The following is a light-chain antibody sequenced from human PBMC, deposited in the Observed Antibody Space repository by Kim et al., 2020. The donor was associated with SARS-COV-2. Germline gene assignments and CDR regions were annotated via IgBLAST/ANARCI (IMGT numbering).Light chain of an antibody. CDR1: QSISSH. CDR3: QQGYSSPKIT. V-gene: IGKV1-39*01. Sequence: SVGDRVISTCRTSQSISSHLNWYQQKPGKAPKLLIFAASSLQSGVPSRFSGSGSGTDFTLTITTLQTEDFATYYCQQGYSSPKITFGQGTRLEIK. J-gene: IGKJ5*01. CDR2: AAS.